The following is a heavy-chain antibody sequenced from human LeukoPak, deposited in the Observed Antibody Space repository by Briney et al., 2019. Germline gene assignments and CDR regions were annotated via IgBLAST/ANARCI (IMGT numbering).Heavy chain of an antibody. CDR1: GFTFSDHG. D-gene: IGHD3-16*02. Sequence: QTGGSLRLSCAASGFTFSDHGMHWVRQAPGKGLEWVAVIWYANSEKYYADSVKGRFTVSRDNSKNTLYLEMNSLRAEDTALYYCDRDQEVWGSSRYIDYWGQGSLVTVSS. V-gene: IGHV3-33*01. CDR2: IWYANSEK. CDR3: DRDQEVWGSSRYIDY. J-gene: IGHJ4*02.